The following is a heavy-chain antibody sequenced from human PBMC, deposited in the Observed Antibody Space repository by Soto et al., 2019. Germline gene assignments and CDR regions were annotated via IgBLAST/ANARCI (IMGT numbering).Heavy chain of an antibody. V-gene: IGHV4-39*01. CDR3: ARLEGLATISYYFDF. Sequence: QLQLQESGPGLVKPSETLSLTCSVSDDSINSDKYYWGWIRQPPGKGLDWIGSIYYRGNAYYNPYLQTRVTITLDKSKSQFSLKLNSVTAADSAVYFCARLEGLATISYYFDFWGPGALVTVSS. D-gene: IGHD5-12*01. CDR1: DDSINSDKYY. CDR2: IYYRGNA. J-gene: IGHJ4*02.